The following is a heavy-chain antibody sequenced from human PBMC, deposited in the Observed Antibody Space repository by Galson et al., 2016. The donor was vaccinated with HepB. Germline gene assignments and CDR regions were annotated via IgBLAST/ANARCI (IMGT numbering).Heavy chain of an antibody. Sequence: SVKVSCKASGGTFSKSAINWVRQAPGQGLEWMGGTIPKFQTPNYAQRFQDRVTITADQSTNTAYMELTSLRSEDTAVYFCARDPRAIDYFDSWGQGTLITVSS. D-gene: IGHD3-10*01. CDR2: TIPKFQTP. CDR1: GGTFSKSA. V-gene: IGHV1-69*13. J-gene: IGHJ4*02. CDR3: ARDPRAIDYFDS.